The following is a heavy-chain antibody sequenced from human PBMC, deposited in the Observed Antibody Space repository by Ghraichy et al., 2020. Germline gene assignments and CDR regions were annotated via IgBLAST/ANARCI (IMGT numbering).Heavy chain of an antibody. CDR1: GGSFSGYY. CDR2: INHSGST. D-gene: IGHD6-13*01. J-gene: IGHJ4*02. Sequence: SETLSLTCAVYGGSFSGYYWSWIRQPPGKGLEWIGEINHSGSTNYNPSLKSRVTISVDTSKNQFSLKRSSVTAADTAVYYCAGGEIAAAGTWTDYWGQGTLVTVSS. V-gene: IGHV4-34*01. CDR3: AGGEIAAAGTWTDY.